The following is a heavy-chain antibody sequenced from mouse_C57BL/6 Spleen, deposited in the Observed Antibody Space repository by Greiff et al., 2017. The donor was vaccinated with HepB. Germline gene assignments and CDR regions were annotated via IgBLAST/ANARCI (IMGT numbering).Heavy chain of an antibody. CDR2: ISSGGSYT. J-gene: IGHJ2*01. D-gene: IGHD1-1*01. CDR3: AREGAFYWDY. Sequence: EVKLMESGGDLVKPGGSLKLSCAASGFTFSSYGMSWVRQTPDKRLEWVATISSGGSYTYYPDSVKGRFTISRDNAKNTLYLQMSSLKSEDTAMYYCAREGAFYWDYWGQGTTLTVSS. V-gene: IGHV5-6*01. CDR1: GFTFSSYG.